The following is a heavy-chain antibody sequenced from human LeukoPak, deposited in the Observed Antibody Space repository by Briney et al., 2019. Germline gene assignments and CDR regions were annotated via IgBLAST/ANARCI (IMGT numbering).Heavy chain of an antibody. V-gene: IGHV4-39*07. D-gene: IGHD3-22*01. CDR3: ARDRGYYDSSGYLRDY. CDR1: GGSISSSSYY. Sequence: SETLSLTCTVSGGSISSSSYYWGWIRQPPGKGLEWIGSIYYSGSTYYNPSLKSRVTISVDTSKNQFSLKLSSVTAADTAVYYCARDRGYYDSSGYLRDYWGQGTLVTVSS. J-gene: IGHJ4*02. CDR2: IYYSGST.